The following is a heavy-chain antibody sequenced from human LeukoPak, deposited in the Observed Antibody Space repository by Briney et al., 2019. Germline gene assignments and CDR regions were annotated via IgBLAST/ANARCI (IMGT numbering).Heavy chain of an antibody. D-gene: IGHD6-6*01. J-gene: IGHJ5*02. CDR2: IYYSGST. V-gene: IGHV4-59*01. CDR1: GGSISSYY. CDR3: ARARIAARPDNWFDP. Sequence: SETLSLTCTVSGGSISSYYWSWIRQPPGKGLEWIGYIYYSGSTNYNPSLKSRVTISVDTSKNQFSLKLSSVTAADTAVYYCARARIAARPDNWFDPWGQGTLVTVSS.